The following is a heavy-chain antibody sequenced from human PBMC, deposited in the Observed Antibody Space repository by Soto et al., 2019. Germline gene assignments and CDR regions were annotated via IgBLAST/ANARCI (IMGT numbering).Heavy chain of an antibody. D-gene: IGHD3-22*01. CDR3: ARDLGGEAADDSSGYYYLNAFDY. CDR1: GFTFSSYA. J-gene: IGHJ4*02. CDR2: ISYDGSNK. Sequence: SGGSLRLSCAASGFTFSSYAMHWVRQAPGKGLEWVAVISYDGSNKYYADSVKGRFTISRDNSKNTLYLQMNSLRAEDTAVYYCARDLGGEAADDSSGYYYLNAFDYWGQGTLVTVSS. V-gene: IGHV3-30-3*01.